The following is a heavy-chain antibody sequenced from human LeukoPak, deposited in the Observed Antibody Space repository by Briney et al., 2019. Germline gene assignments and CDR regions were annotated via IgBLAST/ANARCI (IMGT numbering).Heavy chain of an antibody. J-gene: IGHJ3*02. CDR2: VNHSGSP. Sequence: SETLSLTCAVYGGSFSGYYWSWIRQPPGKGLEWIGEVNHSGSPNYNPSLKSRVTISIDTSKNQFSLKLSPVTAADTAVYYCARDLSDYYGSGSYRPIDAFDIWGQGTMVTVSS. CDR3: ARDLSDYYGSGSYRPIDAFDI. D-gene: IGHD3-10*01. V-gene: IGHV4-34*01. CDR1: GGSFSGYY.